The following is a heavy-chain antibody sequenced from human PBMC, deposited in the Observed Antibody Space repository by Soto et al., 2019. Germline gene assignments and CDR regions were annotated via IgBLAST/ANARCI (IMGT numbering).Heavy chain of an antibody. J-gene: IGHJ4*02. CDR1: GGTFSSYA. Sequence: SVKDSCKASGGTFSSYAISWVRQAPGQRLEGMGGIIPIFGTANYAQKFQGRITITADESKSTVYMELSSLRSEDTAVYYCANHYDCGSYCTYCFDYWGQGTLVTVSS. V-gene: IGHV1-69*13. D-gene: IGHD3-16*01. CDR2: IIPIFGTA. CDR3: ANHYDCGSYCTYCFDY.